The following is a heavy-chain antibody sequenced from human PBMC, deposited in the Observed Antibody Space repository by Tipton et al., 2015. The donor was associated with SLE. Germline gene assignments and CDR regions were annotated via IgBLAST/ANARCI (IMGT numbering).Heavy chain of an antibody. CDR3: ARVVTIFGVVIIRCFDS. V-gene: IGHV3-7*03. CDR2: IDQDGSEK. CDR1: GFRFSSYW. Sequence: SLRLSCAASGFRFSSYWMSWVRQAPGKGLEWVASIDQDGSEKYSVDSVKGRFTISRDNAKNSLYLQMNSLRAEDTAVYYCARVVTIFGVVIIRCFDSWGQGTLVTVSS. J-gene: IGHJ4*02. D-gene: IGHD3-3*01.